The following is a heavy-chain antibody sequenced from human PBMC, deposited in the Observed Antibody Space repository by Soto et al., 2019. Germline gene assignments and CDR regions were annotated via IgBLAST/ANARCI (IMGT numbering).Heavy chain of an antibody. Sequence: QVQLQESGPGLVKPSETLSLTCAVSGDSFTSYYWSYIRQPPGKGLEWIGYIYSSGSTNYNPSLKSRVTISVDTSKNQLSLKLNSVTAADTAVYYCARVGTTRSNDAFDIWGQGTMVTVSS. D-gene: IGHD6-13*01. CDR2: IYSSGST. CDR1: GDSFTSYY. CDR3: ARVGTTRSNDAFDI. V-gene: IGHV4-59*01. J-gene: IGHJ3*02.